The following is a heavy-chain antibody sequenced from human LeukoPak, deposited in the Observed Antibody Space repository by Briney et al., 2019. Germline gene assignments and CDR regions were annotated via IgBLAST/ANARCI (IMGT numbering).Heavy chain of an antibody. V-gene: IGHV3-11*01. D-gene: IGHD2-2*01. J-gene: IGHJ4*02. CDR1: GFTLTDYC. CDR2: ISSSGQII. CDR3: ARDIDGPKGYCSSVNCRTDS. Sequence: GGSLRLSCAASGFTLTDYCMSWIRQAPGKRLEWVSYISSSGQIIYYGDSVKGRFTISRDSAKNSLYLQLNSLRVEDSAVYYCARDIDGPKGYCSSVNCRTDSWGQGILVTVSS.